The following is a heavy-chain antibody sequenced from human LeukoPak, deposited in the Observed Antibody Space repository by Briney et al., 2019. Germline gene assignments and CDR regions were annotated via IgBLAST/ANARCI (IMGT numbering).Heavy chain of an antibody. D-gene: IGHD3-16*01. CDR2: IYYSGST. CDR3: ARDFRRYAGHKKNWFDP. V-gene: IGHV4-39*01. J-gene: IGHJ5*02. Sequence: SETLSLTCTVSGGSISSSSYYWGWIRQPPGKGLEWIGSIYYSGSTYYNPSLKSRVTISVDTSKNQFSLKLSSVTAADTAVYYCARDFRRYAGHKKNWFDPWGQGTLVTVSP. CDR1: GGSISSSSYY.